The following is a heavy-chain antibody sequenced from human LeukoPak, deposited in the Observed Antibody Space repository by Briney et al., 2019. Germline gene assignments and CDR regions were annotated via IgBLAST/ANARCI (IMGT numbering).Heavy chain of an antibody. V-gene: IGHV3-21*01. CDR3: ARDPQHSSSWYGERVAGLDI. CDR1: GFTFSTYS. J-gene: IGHJ3*02. CDR2: ISSSSYYI. Sequence: GGSLRLSCAASGFTFSTYSMNWVRQAPGEGLEWVSSISSSSYYIYYADSVKGRFTISRDNAKNSLYLQMNSLRAEDTAVYYCARDPQHSSSWYGERVAGLDIWGQGTMVTVSS. D-gene: IGHD6-13*01.